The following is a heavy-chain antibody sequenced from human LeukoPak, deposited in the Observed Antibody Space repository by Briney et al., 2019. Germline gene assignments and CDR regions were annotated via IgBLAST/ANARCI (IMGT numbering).Heavy chain of an antibody. CDR3: ARAGGRASGSSY. D-gene: IGHD1-26*01. J-gene: IGHJ4*02. V-gene: IGHV3-7*01. CDR2: IKQDGSET. CDR1: GFTFSNYW. Sequence: PGGSLRLSCAASGFTFSNYWMTWVRQAPGKGLEWVANIKQDGSETYYEDSVKGRFTISRDNSNNSLYLQMSSLRAEDTAVYYCARAGGRASGSSYWGQGTLVTVSS.